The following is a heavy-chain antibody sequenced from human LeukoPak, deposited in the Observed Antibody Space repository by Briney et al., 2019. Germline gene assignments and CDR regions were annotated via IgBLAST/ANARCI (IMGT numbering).Heavy chain of an antibody. V-gene: IGHV3-30*04. Sequence: GGSLRLSCAASGFIFSSYAMHWVRQAPGKGLEWVAVKAFDGSDEYYADSVKGRFTISRDNSKNTLYLQMNSLRGEDTAVYYCAKSLRTRIYYFDYWGQGTLVTVSS. D-gene: IGHD1-7*01. CDR3: AKSLRTRIYYFDY. CDR1: GFIFSSYA. J-gene: IGHJ4*02. CDR2: KAFDGSDE.